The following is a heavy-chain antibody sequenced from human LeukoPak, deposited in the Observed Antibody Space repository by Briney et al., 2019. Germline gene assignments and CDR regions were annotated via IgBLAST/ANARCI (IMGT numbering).Heavy chain of an antibody. J-gene: IGHJ4*02. D-gene: IGHD5-18*01. CDR2: ISSSSSYI. Sequence: GGSLRLSCAASGFTFSSYSMNWVRQAPGKGLEWVSSISSSSSYIYYADSVKGRFTISRDNAKNTLYLQMNSLRAEDTAVYYCARVVDTHFDYWGQGTLVTVSS. CDR1: GFTFSSYS. CDR3: ARVVDTHFDY. V-gene: IGHV3-21*01.